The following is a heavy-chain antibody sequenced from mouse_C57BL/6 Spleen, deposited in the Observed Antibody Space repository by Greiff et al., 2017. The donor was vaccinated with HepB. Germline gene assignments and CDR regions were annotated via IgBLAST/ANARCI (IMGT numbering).Heavy chain of an antibody. V-gene: IGHV1-82*01. CDR1: GYAFSSSW. CDR2: IYPGDGDT. Sequence: QVQLQQSGPELVKPGASVKISCKASGYAFSSSWMNWVKQRPGKGLEWIGRIYPGDGDTNYNGKFKGKATLTADKSSSTAYMQLSSLTSEDSAVYSCARERTMGLDYWGHGTTLTVSS. CDR3: ARERTMGLDY. J-gene: IGHJ2*01. D-gene: IGHD1-1*02.